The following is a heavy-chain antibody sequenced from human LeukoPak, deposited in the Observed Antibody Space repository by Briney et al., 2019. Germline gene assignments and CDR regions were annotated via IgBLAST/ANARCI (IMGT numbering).Heavy chain of an antibody. CDR3: ARESGATKIGQLLNY. V-gene: IGHV3-30*02. D-gene: IGHD3-10*01. CDR2: IQHDETEI. CDR1: GFTFRTSG. Sequence: PGGSLTLSCTASGFTFRTSGMHWVRQAPGKGLEWVGLIQHDETEIYTADPVRGRFTFSRDNFKSTVYLQMNILRVEDSAVYYCARESGATKIGQLLNYWGQGTLVSVSS. J-gene: IGHJ4*02.